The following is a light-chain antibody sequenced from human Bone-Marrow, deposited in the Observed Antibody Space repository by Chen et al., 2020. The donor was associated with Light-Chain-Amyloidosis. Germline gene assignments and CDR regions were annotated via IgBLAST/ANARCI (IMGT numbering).Light chain of an antibody. J-gene: IGLJ2*01. CDR3: QSADSSGTYEVI. CDR2: RDT. V-gene: IGLV3-25*03. Sequence: SYELTQPPSVSVSPGQTAMITCSGDDLPTKYAYWYQQQPGQAPVLVIHRDTARPSGSSERVSGSSSGATATLTISGVQAEDEADYHCQSADSSGTYEVIFGGGTKLTVL. CDR1: DLPTKY.